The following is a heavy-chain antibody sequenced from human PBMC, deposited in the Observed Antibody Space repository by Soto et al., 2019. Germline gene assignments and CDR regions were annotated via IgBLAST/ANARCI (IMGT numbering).Heavy chain of an antibody. Sequence: QITLRESGPARVTPTQTLTLTCTFSGFSLSTNGVAVGWIRLPPGKALEWLALIVWDDDARYSPSLKSRLTITQDTSKNQVVLIMTNMDPVDTGSYYCTHTSGHSSTGADNCGQGTQVTVSS. D-gene: IGHD6-19*01. CDR1: GFSLSTNGVA. V-gene: IGHV2-5*02. CDR2: IVWDDDA. J-gene: IGHJ4*02. CDR3: THTSGHSSTGADN.